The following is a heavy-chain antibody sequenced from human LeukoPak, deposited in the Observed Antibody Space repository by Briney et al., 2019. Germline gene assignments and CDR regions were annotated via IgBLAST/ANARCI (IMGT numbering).Heavy chain of an antibody. CDR3: ARAYGDGYNFNDY. D-gene: IGHD5-24*01. J-gene: IGHJ4*02. V-gene: IGHV4-59*01. Sequence: PSETLSLTCTVSGGSISSYYWSWIRQPPGEGLEWIGYIYYSGSTNYNPSLKSRVTISVDTSKNQFSLKLSSVTAADTAMYYCARAYGDGYNFNDYWGQGTLVTVSS. CDR1: GGSISSYY. CDR2: IYYSGST.